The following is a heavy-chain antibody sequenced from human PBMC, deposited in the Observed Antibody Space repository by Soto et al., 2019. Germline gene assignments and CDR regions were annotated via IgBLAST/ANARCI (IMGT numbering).Heavy chain of an antibody. Sequence: PGGSLRLSCVASGFTFSSYGMHWVRQAPGKGLEWVAVISYDGSNKYYADSVKGRFTISRDNSKNTLYLQMNSLRAEDTAVYYCAKDGNRYYDSSGYFDYWGQGTLVTVSS. J-gene: IGHJ4*02. CDR1: GFTFSSYG. V-gene: IGHV3-30*18. CDR2: ISYDGSNK. D-gene: IGHD3-22*01. CDR3: AKDGNRYYDSSGYFDY.